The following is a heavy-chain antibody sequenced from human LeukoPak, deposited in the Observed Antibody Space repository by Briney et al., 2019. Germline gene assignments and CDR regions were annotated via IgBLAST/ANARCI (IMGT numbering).Heavy chain of an antibody. D-gene: IGHD3-22*01. CDR2: IHDGGRT. Sequence: SETLSLTCAASGYTFSSDYFSCWRRAPPEKGQELIGRIHDGGRTYYIPSVKSRVTISIDTSKNQFYLQLSTLTAADTAVYYCARPTLPYYDSSGYYYQGAFDIWGQGTMVTVSS. CDR1: GYTFSSDYF. J-gene: IGHJ3*02. V-gene: IGHV4-38-2*01. CDR3: ARPTLPYYDSSGYYYQGAFDI.